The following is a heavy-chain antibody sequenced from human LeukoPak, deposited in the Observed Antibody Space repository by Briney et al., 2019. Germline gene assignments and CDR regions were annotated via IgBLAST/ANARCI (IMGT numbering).Heavy chain of an antibody. CDR2: INHSGST. D-gene: IGHD6-19*01. V-gene: IGHV4-34*01. Sequence: RPSETLSLTCAVYGGSFSGYYWSWIRQPPGKGLEWIGEINHSGSTNYNPSLKSRVTISVDTSKNQFSLKLSSVTAADTAVYYCARGHSSGWHSYYYYGMDVWGQGTTVTVSS. CDR3: ARGHSSGWHSYYYYGMDV. CDR1: GGSFSGYY. J-gene: IGHJ6*02.